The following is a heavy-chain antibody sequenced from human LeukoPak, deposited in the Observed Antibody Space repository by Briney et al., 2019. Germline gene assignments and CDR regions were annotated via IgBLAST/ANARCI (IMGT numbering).Heavy chain of an antibody. J-gene: IGHJ6*03. CDR2: INPNSGGT. CDR1: GYTFTGYY. CDR3: ARGRIVGAALGYSYYMDV. Sequence: ASVKVSCKASGYTFTGYYMHWVRQAPGQGLEWMGWINPNSGGTNYAQKFQGRVTMTRDTSISTAYMELSRLRSDDTAVYYCARGRIVGAALGYSYYMDVWGKGTTVTISS. D-gene: IGHD1-26*01. V-gene: IGHV1-2*02.